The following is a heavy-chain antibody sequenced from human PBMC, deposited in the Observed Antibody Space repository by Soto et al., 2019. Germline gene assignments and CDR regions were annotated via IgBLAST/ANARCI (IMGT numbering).Heavy chain of an antibody. Sequence: SGPTLVNPTQTLTLTCTFSGFSLSTSGVGVGWIRQPPGKALEWLALLYWDDDKRYSPSLKSRLTITKDTSKNQVVLTMTNMDPVDTATYYCAHIRITMIVGAGYFQHWGQGTLVTSPQ. CDR2: LYWDDDK. CDR1: GFSLSTSGVG. D-gene: IGHD3-22*01. J-gene: IGHJ1*01. V-gene: IGHV2-5*02. CDR3: AHIRITMIVGAGYFQH.